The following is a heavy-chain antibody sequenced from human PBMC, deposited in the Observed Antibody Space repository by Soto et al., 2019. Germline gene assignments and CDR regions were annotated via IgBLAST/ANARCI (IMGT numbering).Heavy chain of an antibody. J-gene: IGHJ4*02. Sequence: ESGGGVVQPGRSLRLSCAASGFTFSSYGMHWVRQAPGKGLEWVAVIWYDGSNKYYADSVKGRFTISRDNSKNTLYLQMNSLRAEDTAVYYCARALDSSGWYFPGFFDYWGQGTLVTVSS. V-gene: IGHV3-33*01. CDR3: ARALDSSGWYFPGFFDY. CDR1: GFTFSSYG. D-gene: IGHD6-19*01. CDR2: IWYDGSNK.